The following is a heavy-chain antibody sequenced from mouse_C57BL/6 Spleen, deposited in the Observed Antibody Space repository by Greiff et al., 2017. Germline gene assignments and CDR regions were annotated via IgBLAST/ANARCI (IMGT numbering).Heavy chain of an antibody. CDR1: GFTFSDYY. CDR2: INYDGSST. CDR3: ARGSPAWFAY. J-gene: IGHJ3*01. Sequence: EVKLVESEGGLVQPGSSMKLSCTASGFTFSDYYMAWVRQVPEKGLEWVANINYDGSSTYYLDSLKSRFIISRDNAKNILYLQMSRLKSEDTATYYCARGSPAWFAYWGQGTLVTVSA. V-gene: IGHV5-16*01.